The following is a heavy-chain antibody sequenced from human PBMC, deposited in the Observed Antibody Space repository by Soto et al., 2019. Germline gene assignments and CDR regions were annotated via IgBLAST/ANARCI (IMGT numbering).Heavy chain of an antibody. J-gene: IGHJ4*02. CDR1: GFTFSSYA. D-gene: IGHD3-22*01. CDR3: ARDLTMIVVGPYYFDY. Sequence: GESLRLSCPASGFTFSSYAMNGARQAPGKGLGWVAVISYDGSNKDYADSVKGRFTISRDNSKNTLYLQMNSLRAEDTAVYYCARDLTMIVVGPYYFDYWGQGTLVTVSS. V-gene: IGHV3-30-3*01. CDR2: ISYDGSNK.